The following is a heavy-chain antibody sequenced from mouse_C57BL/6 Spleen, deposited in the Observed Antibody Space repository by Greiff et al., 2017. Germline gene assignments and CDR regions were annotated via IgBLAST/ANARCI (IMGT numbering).Heavy chain of an antibody. CDR2: SDPSDSYT. CDR1: GYTFTSYW. CDR3: ARPYGSWYFDV. D-gene: IGHD1-1*01. Sequence: QVQLQQPGAELVKPGASVKLSCKASGYTFTSYWMQWVKQRPGQGLEWIGESDPSDSYTNYNQKFKGKATLTVDTSSSTAYMQLSSLTSEDSAVYYWARPYGSWYFDVWGTGTTVTVSS. V-gene: IGHV1-50*01. J-gene: IGHJ1*03.